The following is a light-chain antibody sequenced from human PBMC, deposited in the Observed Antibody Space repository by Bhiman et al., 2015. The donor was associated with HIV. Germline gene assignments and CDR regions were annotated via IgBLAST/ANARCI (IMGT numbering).Light chain of an antibody. J-gene: IGLJ1*01. CDR2: QDT. CDR1: KLGDKY. CDR3: QAWDSSAGDV. V-gene: IGLV3-1*01. Sequence: SYELTQPPSVSVSPGQTASITCSGDKLGDKYACWYQQKPGQSPVLVIYQDTRRPSGIPERFSGSNSGNTATLTIRGTQAMDEADYYCQAWDSSAGDVFGTGTKVTVL.